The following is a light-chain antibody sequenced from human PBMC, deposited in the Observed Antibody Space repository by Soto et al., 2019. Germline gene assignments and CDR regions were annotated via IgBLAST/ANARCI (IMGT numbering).Light chain of an antibody. V-gene: IGLV2-8*01. CDR1: SSDVGGYKY. Sequence: QSALTQPPSASESPGQSVTISCTGTSSDVGGYKYVSWYQQHPGKAPKLIIYEVTKRPSGVPDRFSGSKSGNTASLTVSGLQAEDEADYYCSSYADNCNLYVFGTGTKVTVL. J-gene: IGLJ1*01. CDR3: SSYADNCNLYV. CDR2: EVT.